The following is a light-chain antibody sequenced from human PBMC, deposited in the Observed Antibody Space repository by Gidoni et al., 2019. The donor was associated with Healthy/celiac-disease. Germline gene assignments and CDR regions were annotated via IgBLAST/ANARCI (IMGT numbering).Light chain of an antibody. CDR2: AAS. J-gene: IGKJ4*01. V-gene: IGKV1-9*01. CDR3: QQLNSYPLT. Sequence: DIQLTQSPSFLSASVGDRVTITCRASQGISSYLAWSQQKPGKAPKLLIYAASTLQSGVPSRFSGSGSGTEFTLTISSLQPEDFATYYCQQLNSYPLTFGGGTKVEI. CDR1: QGISSY.